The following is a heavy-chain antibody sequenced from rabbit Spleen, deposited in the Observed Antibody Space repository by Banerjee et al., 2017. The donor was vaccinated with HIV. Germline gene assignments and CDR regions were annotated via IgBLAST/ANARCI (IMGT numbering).Heavy chain of an antibody. V-gene: IGHV1S40*01. CDR1: GFDLSSYYY. J-gene: IGHJ6*01. CDR3: ARDAGTSFSTYGMDL. D-gene: IGHD8-1*01. Sequence: QSLEESGGDLVKPGASLTLTCTASGFDLSSYYYMYWVRQAPGKGLEWIGTIYTGGSGNTYSATWAKGRFTVSKTASTTVTLQMTSLTAADTATYFCARDAGTSFSTYGMDLWGQGTLVTVS. CDR2: IYTGGSGNT.